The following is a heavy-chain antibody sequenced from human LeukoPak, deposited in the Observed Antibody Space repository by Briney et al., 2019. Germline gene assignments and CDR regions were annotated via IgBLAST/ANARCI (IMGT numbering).Heavy chain of an antibody. CDR1: GYSFTSYW. Sequence: GESLQISCQGSGYSFTSYWIGWVRQLPGKGLEWMGIIYPGDSDTRYSPSFQGQVTISADKSISTAYLQWSSLKASDTAMYYCARRGYSYGYFLDYWGQGTLVTVSS. J-gene: IGHJ4*02. CDR2: IYPGDSDT. D-gene: IGHD5-18*01. V-gene: IGHV5-51*01. CDR3: ARRGYSYGYFLDY.